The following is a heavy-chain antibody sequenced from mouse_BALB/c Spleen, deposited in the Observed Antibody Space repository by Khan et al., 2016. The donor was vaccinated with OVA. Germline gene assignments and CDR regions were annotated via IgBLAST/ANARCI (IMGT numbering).Heavy chain of an antibody. CDR2: IRLKSDDYVT. J-gene: IGHJ2*01. Sequence: EVQVEESGGGLVQPGGSMKLSCVASGFTFSNYWMNWVRQSPEQGLEWVAEIRLKSDDYVTHYAESVKGRFTTSRAASKGCVHLERNNVRAEDTDMYYCWIGQWGQGTTLTVSS. V-gene: IGHV6-6*02. CDR1: GFTFSNYW. CDR3: WIGQ. D-gene: IGHD2-14*01.